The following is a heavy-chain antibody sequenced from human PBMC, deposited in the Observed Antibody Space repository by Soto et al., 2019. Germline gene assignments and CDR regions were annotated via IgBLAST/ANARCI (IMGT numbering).Heavy chain of an antibody. Sequence: TLSLTCSVSGGSISSGGYYWSWIRQHPGKGLEWIGYIYYSGRTFYNPSLNSRVSISVDTSKNQFSLKLSSVTAADAGVYYCSRLGEDCSSTSCYLGYYYAMDVWGQGTTVTVS. CDR3: SRLGEDCSSTSCYLGYYYAMDV. J-gene: IGHJ6*02. CDR2: IYYSGRT. V-gene: IGHV4-31*03. D-gene: IGHD2-2*01. CDR1: GGSISSGGYY.